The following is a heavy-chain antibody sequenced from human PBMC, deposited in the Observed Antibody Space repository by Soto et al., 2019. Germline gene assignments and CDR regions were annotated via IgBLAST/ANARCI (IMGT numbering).Heavy chain of an antibody. CDR1: GYSFTSYW. V-gene: IGHV5-10-1*01. D-gene: IGHD2-15*01. CDR3: ARGGCSGGSCYGNYYYYGMDV. J-gene: IGHJ6*02. Sequence: XESLKVYWKCSGYSFTSYWISLVLQMPGKGLEWMGRIDPSDSYTNYSPSFQGHATISADKSISTAYLQWSSLKASDTAMYYCARGGCSGGSCYGNYYYYGMDVWGQGTTVTVSS. CDR2: IDPSDSYT.